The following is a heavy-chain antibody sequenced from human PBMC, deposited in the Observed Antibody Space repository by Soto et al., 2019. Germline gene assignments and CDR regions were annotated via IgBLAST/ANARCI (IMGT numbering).Heavy chain of an antibody. Sequence: GGSLRLSCAASGFTFSSYGMHWVRQAPGKGLEWVAVISYDGSNKYYADSVKGRFTISRDNSKNTLYLQMNSLRAEDTAVYYCAKEKGNDILLLGFDYWGQGTLVTVSS. V-gene: IGHV3-30*18. CDR2: ISYDGSNK. J-gene: IGHJ4*02. D-gene: IGHD3-9*01. CDR1: GFTFSSYG. CDR3: AKEKGNDILLLGFDY.